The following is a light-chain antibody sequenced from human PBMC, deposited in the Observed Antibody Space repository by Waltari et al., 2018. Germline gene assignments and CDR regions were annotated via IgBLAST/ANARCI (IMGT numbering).Light chain of an antibody. J-gene: IGKJ2*01. V-gene: IGKV3-15*01. CDR2: GAS. CDR1: QSVSSN. CDR3: QQYNNWPPYT. Sequence: EIVMTQSPATLSVSPGERATLSCRASQSVSSNFAWYQQKPGQAPRLLIDGASPRATGIPARFSGSGSGTEFTLTISSLQSEDFAVYYCQQYNNWPPYTFGQGTKLEIK.